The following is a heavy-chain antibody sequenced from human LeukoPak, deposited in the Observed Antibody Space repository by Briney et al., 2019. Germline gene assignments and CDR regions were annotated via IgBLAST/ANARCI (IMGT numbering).Heavy chain of an antibody. Sequence: ASVKVSCKASGYTFTSYDINWVRQATGQGLEWMGWMNPNSGNTGYAQKFQGRVTMTRNTSISTAYMELSSLRSEDTAVYYCARGRGVRYGGHTYYFDYWGQGTLVTVSS. D-gene: IGHD1-26*01. CDR3: ARGRGVRYGGHTYYFDY. CDR1: GYTFTSYD. CDR2: MNPNSGNT. J-gene: IGHJ4*02. V-gene: IGHV1-8*01.